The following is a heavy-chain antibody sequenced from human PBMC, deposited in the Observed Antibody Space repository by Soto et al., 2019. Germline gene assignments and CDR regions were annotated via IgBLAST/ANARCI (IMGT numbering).Heavy chain of an antibody. CDR3: ARHGLGAGYFDL. D-gene: IGHD3-16*01. CDR2: IYYSGST. J-gene: IGHJ2*01. V-gene: IGHV4-39*01. Sequence: QLQLQESGPGLVKPSETLSLTCTVSGGSISSSSYYWGWIRQPPGKGLEWIGSIYYSGSTYYNPSLKSRVTISVDTSKNQFSLKLSSVTAADTAVYYCARHGLGAGYFDLWGRGTLVTVSS. CDR1: GGSISSSSYY.